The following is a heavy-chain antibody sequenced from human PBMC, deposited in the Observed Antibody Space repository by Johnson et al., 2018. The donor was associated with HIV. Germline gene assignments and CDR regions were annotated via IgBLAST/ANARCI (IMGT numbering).Heavy chain of an antibody. Sequence: VQLVESGGGLVQPGGSLRLSCAASGFTFSSYDMHWVRQATGKGLEWVSAIGTAGDTYYPGSVKGRFPISRDNSKNTLYLQRNSLRAEDTAVYYCAKASGNGYYVDAFDIWGQGTRVTVSS. V-gene: IGHV3-13*01. J-gene: IGHJ3*02. D-gene: IGHD3-3*01. CDR3: AKASGNGYYVDAFDI. CDR1: GFTFSSYD. CDR2: IGTAGDT.